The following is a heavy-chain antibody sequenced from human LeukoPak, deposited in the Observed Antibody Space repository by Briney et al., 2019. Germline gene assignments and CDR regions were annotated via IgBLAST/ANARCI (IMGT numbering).Heavy chain of an antibody. CDR3: ARAQTYYDILTGNYYYYGMDV. J-gene: IGHJ6*02. Sequence: SVKVSCKASGGTFSIYAISWVRQAPGQGLEWMGGIIPIFGTSNYAQKFQGRVTITADDSTSTAYMELSSLRSEDTAVYYCARAQTYYDILTGNYYYYGMDVWGQGTTVTVSS. V-gene: IGHV1-69*13. CDR1: GGTFSIYA. CDR2: IIPIFGTS. D-gene: IGHD3-9*01.